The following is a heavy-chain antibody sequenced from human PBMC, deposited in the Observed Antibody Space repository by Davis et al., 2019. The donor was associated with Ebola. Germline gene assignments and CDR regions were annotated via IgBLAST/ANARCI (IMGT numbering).Heavy chain of an antibody. CDR2: ISGSGGST. J-gene: IGHJ4*02. V-gene: IGHV3-23*01. Sequence: PGGSLRLSCAASGFTFSNYAMSWVRKAPGKGLEWVSAISGSGGSTYYADSVKGRFTIPRDNSKNTLYLQMNGLRAEDTAVYYCARSYSGSRIYDYWGQGTLVTVSS. D-gene: IGHD1-26*01. CDR3: ARSYSGSRIYDY. CDR1: GFTFSNYA.